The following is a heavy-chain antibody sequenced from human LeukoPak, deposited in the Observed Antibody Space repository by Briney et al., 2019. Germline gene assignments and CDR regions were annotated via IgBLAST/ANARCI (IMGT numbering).Heavy chain of an antibody. D-gene: IGHD3-16*02. CDR2: IYSSGST. CDR3: ARAKTDYDYVWGSYRPDYYFDY. V-gene: IGHV4-59*01. Sequence: PSKTLSLTCNVSGGSIRGYYWSWIRQPPGKGLEWIGYIYSSGSTNYNPSLKSRVTMSVDTSKNQFSLKLSSVTAADTAVYYCARAKTDYDYVWGSYRPDYYFDYWGRGTLVTVSS. CDR1: GGSIRGYY. J-gene: IGHJ4*02.